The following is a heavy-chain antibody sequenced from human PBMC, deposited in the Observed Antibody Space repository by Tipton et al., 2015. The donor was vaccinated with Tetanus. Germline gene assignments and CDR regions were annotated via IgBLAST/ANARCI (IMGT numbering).Heavy chain of an antibody. V-gene: IGHV6-1*01. Sequence: GLVKPSQTLSLTCAISGDSVSSDSASWNWIRQSPSRGLEWLGQTFYRSRWFNDYAVSVKSRIIVNADTSKNQFSLHLNSVTPEDTAVYYCARAAVKVRGNINPYDYGGQGTLVTVSS. CDR1: GDSVSSDSAS. J-gene: IGHJ4*01. CDR3: ARAAVKVRGNINPYDY. D-gene: IGHD3-10*01. CDR2: TFYRSRWFN.